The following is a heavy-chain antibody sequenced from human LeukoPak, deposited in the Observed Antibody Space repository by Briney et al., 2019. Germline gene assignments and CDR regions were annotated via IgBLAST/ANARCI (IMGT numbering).Heavy chain of an antibody. D-gene: IGHD6-13*01. V-gene: IGHV3-23*01. CDR1: GFTFRNYG. CDR2: ISGNDGRT. Sequence: GGTLRLSCAASGFTFRNYGMSWVRQAPGKGLEWVSAISGNDGRTYYADSVKGRFTISRDNSKNTLSLQMNSLRAEDTAVYYCARDSSSSWFFDYWGQGTLVTVSS. J-gene: IGHJ4*02. CDR3: ARDSSSSWFFDY.